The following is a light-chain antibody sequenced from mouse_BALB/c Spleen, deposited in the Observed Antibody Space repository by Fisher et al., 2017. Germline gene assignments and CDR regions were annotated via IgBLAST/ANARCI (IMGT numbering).Light chain of an antibody. CDR1: SSVSSSY. CDR2: RTS. CDR3: QQWSSNPWT. J-gene: IGKJ4*01. V-gene: IGKV4-58*01. Sequence: DIVLTQTPAIMAASLGQKVTMTCSASSSVSSSYLHWYQQKSGASPKPLIHRTSNLASGVPARFSGSGSGTSYSLTISSMEAEDAATYYCQQWSSNPWTFGSGTKLEIK.